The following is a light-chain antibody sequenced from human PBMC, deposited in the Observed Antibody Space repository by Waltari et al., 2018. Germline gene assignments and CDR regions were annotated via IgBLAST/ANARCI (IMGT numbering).Light chain of an antibody. CDR2: EVS. V-gene: IGLV2-8*01. CDR3: SSYAGNNHLI. Sequence: QSALTQPPSASGSPGQSLTTSCTGSSGDIATFQYVSWYKHHPGKAPQAIIYEVSKRPSGVPGRFSASKSDNTASLTVSGLQSDDEAIYYCSSYAGNNHLIFGGGTRVTVL. CDR1: SGDIATFQY. J-gene: IGLJ2*01.